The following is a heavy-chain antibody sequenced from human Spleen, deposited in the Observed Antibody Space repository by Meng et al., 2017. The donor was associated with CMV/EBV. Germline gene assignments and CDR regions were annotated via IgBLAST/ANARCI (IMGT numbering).Heavy chain of an antibody. CDR1: GFSFSSYA. Sequence: LCCAASGFSFSSYAMGWVRQAPGKGLEWVSVIYSGGSSTYYADSVKGRFTISRDNSKNTLYLQMNSLRAEDTAVYYCATFLGGIDYWGQGTLVTVSS. J-gene: IGHJ4*02. D-gene: IGHD3-16*01. CDR2: IYSGGSST. V-gene: IGHV3-23*03. CDR3: ATFLGGIDY.